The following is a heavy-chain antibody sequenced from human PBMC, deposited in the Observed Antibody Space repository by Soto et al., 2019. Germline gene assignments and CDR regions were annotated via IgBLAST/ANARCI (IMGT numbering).Heavy chain of an antibody. CDR3: ARDLEPRGSWDNWFDP. Sequence: GGSLRLSCAASGFTFSSYGMHWVRQAPGKGLEWVAVIWYDGSNKYYADSVKGRFTISRDNSKNTLYLQMNSLRAEDTAVYYCARDLEPRGSWDNWFDPWGQGTLVTVSS. J-gene: IGHJ5*02. CDR1: GFTFSSYG. D-gene: IGHD1-26*01. CDR2: IWYDGSNK. V-gene: IGHV3-33*01.